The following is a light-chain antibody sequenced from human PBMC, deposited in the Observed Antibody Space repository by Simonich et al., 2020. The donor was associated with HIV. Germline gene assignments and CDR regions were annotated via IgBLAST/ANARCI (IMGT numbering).Light chain of an antibody. CDR2: SRN. CDR3: ALYMGSGIWV. V-gene: IGLV8-61*01. Sequence: QTVVTQEPSFSVSPGGTVTLTCGFRSGSVSTSYNPSWYPQTPGQAPRTIIYSRNTRSYGVPDRFSGSIVGNKAALTITGAQADDESDYYCALYMGSGIWVFGGGTKVTVL. J-gene: IGLJ2*01. CDR1: SGSVSTSYN.